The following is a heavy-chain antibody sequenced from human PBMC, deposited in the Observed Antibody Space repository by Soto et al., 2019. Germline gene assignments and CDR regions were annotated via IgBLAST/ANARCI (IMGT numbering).Heavy chain of an antibody. J-gene: IGHJ4*02. D-gene: IGHD1-1*01. CDR2: ISDSGGRT. CDR1: GFLFSNYV. CDR3: AKDTAYNGK. V-gene: IGHV3-23*01. Sequence: PGGSLRLSCTASGFLFSNYVMNWVRQAPGKGLEWVSGISDSGGRTDYADSVKGRFTISRDNSKNTLFLQMNSLRVDDTAFYYCAKDTAYNGKWGQGTLVTVSS.